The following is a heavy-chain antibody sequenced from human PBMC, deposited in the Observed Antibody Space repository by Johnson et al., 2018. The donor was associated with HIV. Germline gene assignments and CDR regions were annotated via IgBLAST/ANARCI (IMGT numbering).Heavy chain of an antibody. V-gene: IGHV3-30*03. CDR3: ARRWELHSNAFDI. CDR1: GFTFSSYG. J-gene: IGHJ3*02. Sequence: VQLVESGGGLVQPGRSLRLSCAASGFTFSSYGMHWVRQAPGKGLEWVVVISYDGSNKYYADSVKGRFTISRDNSKNSLYLQMNNLRAEDTALYYCARRWELHSNAFDIWGQGTMVTVSS. D-gene: IGHD1-26*01. CDR2: ISYDGSNK.